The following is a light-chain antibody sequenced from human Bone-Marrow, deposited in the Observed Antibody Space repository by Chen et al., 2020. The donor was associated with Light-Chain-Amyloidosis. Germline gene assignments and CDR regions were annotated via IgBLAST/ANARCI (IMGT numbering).Light chain of an antibody. V-gene: IGLV3-21*02. Sequence: SYVLTQPSSVSVAPGQTATIACGGNNLGSTGVHWYQQTPGPAPLLVVYDDSDRPSGNPERLSGSNSGSTATRAISRVEAGDEADYYCQVWDRSSDRPVFGGGTKLTVL. CDR1: NLGSTG. CDR3: QVWDRSSDRPV. J-gene: IGLJ3*02. CDR2: DDS.